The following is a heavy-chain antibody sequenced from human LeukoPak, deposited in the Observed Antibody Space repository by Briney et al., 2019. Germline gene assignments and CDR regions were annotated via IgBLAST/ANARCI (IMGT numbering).Heavy chain of an antibody. J-gene: IGHJ4*02. Sequence: GGSLRLSCSTSGFTFGDYAMSWVRQAPGKGLEWVGVIQAKAYGGATKYAASVNGRFSISRDDSQSIANLQMNDLKTEDTAVYYCTRAPHPRCSSSGCYLDYWGQGTLVTVSS. V-gene: IGHV3-49*04. CDR2: IQAKAYGGAT. CDR1: GFTFGDYA. CDR3: TRAPHPRCSSSGCYLDY. D-gene: IGHD2-2*01.